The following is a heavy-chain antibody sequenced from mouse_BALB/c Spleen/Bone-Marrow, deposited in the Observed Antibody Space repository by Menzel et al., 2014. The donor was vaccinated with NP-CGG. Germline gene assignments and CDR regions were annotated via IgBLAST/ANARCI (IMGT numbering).Heavy chain of an antibody. CDR2: IYPGDGDT. V-gene: IGHV1-80*01. J-gene: IGHJ2*01. CDR1: GYAFSAYW. D-gene: IGHD1-2*01. CDR3: TRSTATFDY. Sequence: QVQLKQSGAELVRPGSSVKISCKASGYAFSAYWMNWVKQRPGQGLEWIGQIYPGDGDTNYNGKFKGKATLTADKSSSTAYMLLSSLTSEDSAVYFCTRSTATFDYWGQGTTLTVSS.